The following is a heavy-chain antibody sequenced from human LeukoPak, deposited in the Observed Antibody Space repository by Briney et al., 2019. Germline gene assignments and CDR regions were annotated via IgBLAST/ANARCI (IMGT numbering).Heavy chain of an antibody. V-gene: IGHV4-59*11. CDR2: IYYSGST. D-gene: IGHD3-10*01. J-gene: IGHJ5*02. CDR3: ASITMVRGVDR. CDR1: GGSISSHY. Sequence: SETLSLTCTVSGGSISSHYWSWIRQPPGKGLKWIGYIYYSGSTNYNPSLKSRVTISVDTSKNQFSLKLSSVTAADTAVYYCASITMVRGVDRWGQGTLVTVSS.